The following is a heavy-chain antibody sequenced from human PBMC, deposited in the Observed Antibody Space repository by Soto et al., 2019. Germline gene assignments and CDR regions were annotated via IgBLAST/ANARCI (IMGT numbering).Heavy chain of an antibody. D-gene: IGHD5-12*01. CDR2: IYYSGST. J-gene: IGHJ5*02. V-gene: IGHV4-59*08. CDR1: GGSISSYY. CDR3: ARVNSGYEPPNWFDP. Sequence: SETLSLTCTVSGGSISSYYWSWIRQPPGKGLEWIGYIYYSGSTNYNPSLKSRVTISVDTSKNQFSLKLSSVTAADTAVYYCARVNSGYEPPNWFDPWGQGTLVTVSS.